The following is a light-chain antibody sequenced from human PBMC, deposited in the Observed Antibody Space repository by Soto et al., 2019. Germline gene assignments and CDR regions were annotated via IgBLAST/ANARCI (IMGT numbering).Light chain of an antibody. CDR3: AAWDDSLNGPA. V-gene: IGLV1-44*01. Sequence: QSVLTQPPSASGTPGQRVTISCSGSSSNIGSNTVNWYQQLPGTAPKLLIYSNNQRPSGVPDRFSGSKSGTSASLAISGLQSEDEADYYCAAWDDSLNGPAFGPGTKLTVL. J-gene: IGLJ1*01. CDR1: SSNIGSNT. CDR2: SNN.